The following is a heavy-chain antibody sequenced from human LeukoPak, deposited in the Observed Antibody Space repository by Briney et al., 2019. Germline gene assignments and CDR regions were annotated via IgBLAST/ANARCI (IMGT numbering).Heavy chain of an antibody. CDR3: ARRSAANLYYYYYMDV. Sequence: SVKVSCKASGGTFSSYAISWVRQAPGQGLEWMGGIIPIFGTANYAQKFQGRVTITADKSTSTAYMELSSLRSEDTAVYYCARRSAANLYYYYYMDVWGKGTTVTISS. V-gene: IGHV1-69*06. J-gene: IGHJ6*03. CDR1: GGTFSSYA. D-gene: IGHD2-15*01. CDR2: IIPIFGTA.